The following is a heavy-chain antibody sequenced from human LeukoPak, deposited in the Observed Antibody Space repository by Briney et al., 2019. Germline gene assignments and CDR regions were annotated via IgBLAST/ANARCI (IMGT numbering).Heavy chain of an antibody. CDR2: ISGNGGST. CDR1: GFTFSSYA. V-gene: IGHV3-23*01. D-gene: IGHD4-17*01. Sequence: PGGSLRLSCAASGFTFSSYAMSSARQAPGKGLEWVSAISGNGGSTYYADSVKGRFTISRDNSKNTLYLQMNSLRAEDTAVYYCASTTVTTEFDYWGQGTLVTVSS. CDR3: ASTTVTTEFDY. J-gene: IGHJ4*02.